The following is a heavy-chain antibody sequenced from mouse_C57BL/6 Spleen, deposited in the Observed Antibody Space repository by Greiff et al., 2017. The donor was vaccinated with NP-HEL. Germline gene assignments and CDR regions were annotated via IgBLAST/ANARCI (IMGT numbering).Heavy chain of an antibody. J-gene: IGHJ4*01. CDR2: IRLKSDNYAT. CDR3: TGELRLYAMDY. D-gene: IGHD3-2*02. CDR1: GFTFSNYW. V-gene: IGHV6-3*01. Sequence: EVQGVESGGGLVQPGGSMKLSCVASGFTFSNYWMNWVRQSPEKGLEWVAQIRLKSDNYATHYAESVKGRFTISRDDSKSSVYLQMNNLRAEDTGIYYCTGELRLYAMDYWGQGTSVTVSS.